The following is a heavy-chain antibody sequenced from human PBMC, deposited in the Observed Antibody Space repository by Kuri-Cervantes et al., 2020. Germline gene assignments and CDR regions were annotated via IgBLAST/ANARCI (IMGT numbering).Heavy chain of an antibody. Sequence: ETLSLTCAISGDSVSSNSAAWNWIRQSPSRGLEWLGRTYYRSKWYNDYAVSVKSRITINPDTSKNQFSLQLNSVTPEDTAVYYCARDGAGYCTGGVCPMDLYYYYYYMDVWGKGTTVTVSS. CDR1: GDSVSSNSAA. CDR2: TYYRSKWYN. D-gene: IGHD2-8*02. J-gene: IGHJ6*03. V-gene: IGHV6-1*01. CDR3: ARDGAGYCTGGVCPMDLYYYYYYMDV.